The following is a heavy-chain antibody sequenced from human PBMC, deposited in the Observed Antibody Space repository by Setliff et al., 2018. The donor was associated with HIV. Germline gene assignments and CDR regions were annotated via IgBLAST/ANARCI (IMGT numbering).Heavy chain of an antibody. CDR2: IFASGTT. D-gene: IGHD3-10*01. Sequence: PSETLSLTCTVSGGSINNYCWNWIRQPPGRGLEWIGFIFASGTTKYNPYLQSRVTMSIDTSKNQFSLKLTSVTAADTAVYYCARRIDDSGSFPDKNWFDTWGQGSLVTVSS. J-gene: IGHJ5*02. V-gene: IGHV4-4*09. CDR1: GGSINNYC. CDR3: ARRIDDSGSFPDKNWFDT.